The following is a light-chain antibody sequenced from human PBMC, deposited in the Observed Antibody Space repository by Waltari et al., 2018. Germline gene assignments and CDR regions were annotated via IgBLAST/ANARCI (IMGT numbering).Light chain of an antibody. J-gene: IGKJ2*01. CDR2: LSS. CDR3: LQDHQIPFT. V-gene: IGKV2-28*01. Sequence: DIVMTQSPLSLSVTSGEPASISCRSSQSLLHRNGKKYLTWYLQKPGQSPHVLIYLSSKRACGVPDRFSGSGSGTDFTLRISSVEADDVGVYFCLQDHQIPFTFGQGARLEIK. CDR1: QSLLHRNGKKY.